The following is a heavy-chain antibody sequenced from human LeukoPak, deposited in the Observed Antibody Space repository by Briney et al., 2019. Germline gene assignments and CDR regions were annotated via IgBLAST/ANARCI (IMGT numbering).Heavy chain of an antibody. CDR2: ITSGGTT. Sequence: SETLSLTCGVSGGSLGGYYWSWIRQPPGEGLEWVGEITSGGTTNYNPSLKSRVTISVDTSNKQFSLNLSSVTAADTAVYYCARRGPNYYGSGSHDWFGPWGQGTLVIVSS. CDR1: GGSLGGYY. D-gene: IGHD3-10*01. CDR3: ARRGPNYYGSGSHDWFGP. J-gene: IGHJ5*02. V-gene: IGHV4-34*01.